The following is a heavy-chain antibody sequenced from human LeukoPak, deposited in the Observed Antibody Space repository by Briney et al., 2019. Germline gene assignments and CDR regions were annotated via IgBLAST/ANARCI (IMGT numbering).Heavy chain of an antibody. CDR3: AKGLERESRLDS. V-gene: IGHV3-23*01. D-gene: IGHD1-1*01. J-gene: IGHJ4*02. CDR1: GFTFSSYS. Sequence: GGSLRLSCAASGFTFSSYSMNWVRQAPGKGLEWVSGIRNSDGSTYYADSVKGRFTISRDSSKNTLHLQMNSLRAEDTALYYSAKGLERESRLDSWGQGTLVTVSS. CDR2: IRNSDGST.